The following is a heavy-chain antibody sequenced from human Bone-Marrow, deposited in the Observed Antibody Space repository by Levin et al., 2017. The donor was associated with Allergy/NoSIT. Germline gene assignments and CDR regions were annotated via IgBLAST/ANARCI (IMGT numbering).Heavy chain of an antibody. V-gene: IGHV3-23*01. CDR1: GFTFSTHA. D-gene: IGHD2-2*02. CDR2: ISGSGEST. CDR3: AKDQVAVIVPPSIRKGKGRGTYFDY. J-gene: IGHJ4*02. Sequence: GGSLRLSCVTSGFTFSTHAMSWVRQAPGKGLDWVSAISGSGESTYYADSAKGRFSISRDNSKNTLYLEMNSLRAEDTAVYYCAKDQVAVIVPPSIRKGKGRGTYFDYWGQGIQVTVSS.